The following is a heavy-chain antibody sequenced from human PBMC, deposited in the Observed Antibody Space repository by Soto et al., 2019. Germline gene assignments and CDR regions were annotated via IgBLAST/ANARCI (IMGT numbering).Heavy chain of an antibody. J-gene: IGHJ4*02. CDR2: ISFAGNTK. CDR1: GFTFSSYS. Sequence: PGGSLRLSCAVSGFTFSSYSMHWVRQDPDMGLEWVAFISFAGNTKYYADSVKGRFTISRDNSNNMLYLEMNSLRPDDTAVYYCARDRQKALVVVAATGGFDYWGQGTPVTVSS. CDR3: ARDRQKALVVVAATGGFDY. V-gene: IGHV3-30*04. D-gene: IGHD2-15*01.